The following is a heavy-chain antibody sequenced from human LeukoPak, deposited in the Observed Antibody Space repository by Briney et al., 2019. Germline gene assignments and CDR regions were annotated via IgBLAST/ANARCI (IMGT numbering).Heavy chain of an antibody. V-gene: IGHV3-7*03. J-gene: IGHJ6*02. CDR3: ARERGPRITGIYYGMDV. CDR2: INHNGNVN. CDR1: GFTFSSYW. Sequence: QSGGSLRLSCAASGFTFSSYWMNWARQAPGKGLEWVASINHNGNVNYYVDSVKGRFTISRDNAKNSLYLQMSNLRAEDTAVYYCARERGPRITGIYYGMDVWGQGTTVAVSS. D-gene: IGHD1-20*01.